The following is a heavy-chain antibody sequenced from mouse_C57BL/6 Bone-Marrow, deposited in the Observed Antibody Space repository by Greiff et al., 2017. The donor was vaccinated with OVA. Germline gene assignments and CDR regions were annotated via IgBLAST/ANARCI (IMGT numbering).Heavy chain of an antibody. D-gene: IGHD1-1*02. CDR1: GYAFSSYW. CDR2: IYPGDGDT. J-gene: IGHJ2*01. V-gene: IGHV1-80*01. CDR3: ARWYV. Sequence: VKLQESGAELVKPGASVEISCKASGYAFSSYWMTWVRQRPGKGLEWVGQIYPGDGDTNDNGKFKGKASLTADKSASTAYMQLSSLTSEDSAVYFCARWYVWGQGTTLTVSS.